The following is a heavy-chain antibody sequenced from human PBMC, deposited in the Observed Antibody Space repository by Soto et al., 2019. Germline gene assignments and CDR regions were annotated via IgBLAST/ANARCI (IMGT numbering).Heavy chain of an antibody. J-gene: IGHJ4*02. Sequence: QVQLQQWGAGLLKPSETLSLTCAVYGGSFSGYYWSWIRQPPGKGLEWIGEINHSGSTNYNPSLKSRVTISVDTSKNHFSLKLSSVTAADTAVYSCARTFYEFWSRLPLYCDYWGQGTLVTVSS. V-gene: IGHV4-34*01. CDR1: GGSFSGYY. CDR2: INHSGST. D-gene: IGHD3-3*01. CDR3: ARTFYEFWSRLPLYCDY.